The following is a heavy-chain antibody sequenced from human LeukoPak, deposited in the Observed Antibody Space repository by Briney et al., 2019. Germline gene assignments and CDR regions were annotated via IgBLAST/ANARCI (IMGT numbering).Heavy chain of an antibody. Sequence: GGSLRLSCAASGFTFSDYYMSWIRQAPGKGLDWVSYVSSSGSTIFYADSVKGRFTISRDNAKNSLYLQMNSLRAEDTAVYYCARVEPLVGDLDYWGRGNLVTVSS. J-gene: IGHJ4*02. CDR1: GFTFSDYY. V-gene: IGHV3-11*01. CDR3: ARVEPLVGDLDY. D-gene: IGHD6-13*01. CDR2: VSSSGSTI.